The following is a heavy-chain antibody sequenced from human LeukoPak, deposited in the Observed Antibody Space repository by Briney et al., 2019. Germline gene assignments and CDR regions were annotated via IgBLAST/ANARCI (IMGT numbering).Heavy chain of an antibody. Sequence: SETLSLTCTVSGGSISSYYWSWIRQPPGKGLEWIGYIYYSGSTNYNPSLKSRVTISVDTSKNQFSLKLSSVTAADTAVYYCASSLRFLEWPFDYWGQGTLVTVSS. V-gene: IGHV4-59*12. CDR2: IYYSGST. D-gene: IGHD3-3*01. J-gene: IGHJ4*02. CDR1: GGSISSYY. CDR3: ASSLRFLEWPFDY.